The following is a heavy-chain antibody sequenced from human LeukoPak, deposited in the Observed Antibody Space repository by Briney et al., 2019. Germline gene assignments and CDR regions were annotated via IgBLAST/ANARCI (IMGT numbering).Heavy chain of an antibody. CDR2: MNPNSGNT. Sequence: ASVKVSCKASGGTFSRFTISWVRQAPGQGLEWMGWMNPNSGNTGYAQKFQGRVTMTRNTSISTAYMELSSLRSEDTAVYYCARAFGELLEDYWGQGTLVTVSS. CDR3: ARAFGELLEDY. V-gene: IGHV1-8*01. D-gene: IGHD3-10*01. J-gene: IGHJ4*02. CDR1: GGTFSRFT.